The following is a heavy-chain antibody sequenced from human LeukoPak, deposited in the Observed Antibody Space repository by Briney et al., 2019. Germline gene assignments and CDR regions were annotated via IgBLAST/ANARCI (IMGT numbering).Heavy chain of an antibody. CDR1: GGSFNGYY. CDR2: INHSGST. D-gene: IGHD1-26*01. CDR3: ARGPKVGATTRFDY. Sequence: SETLSLTCAAYGGSFNGYYWSWIRQPPGKGLEWIGEINHSGSTNYNPSLKSRVTISVDTSKNQFSLKLSSVTAADTAVYYCARGPKVGATTRFDYWGQGTLVTVSS. V-gene: IGHV4-34*01. J-gene: IGHJ4*02.